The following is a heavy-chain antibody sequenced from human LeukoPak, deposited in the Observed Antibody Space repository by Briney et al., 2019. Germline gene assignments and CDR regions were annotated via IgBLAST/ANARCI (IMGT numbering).Heavy chain of an antibody. J-gene: IGHJ4*02. CDR3: ASEYSGYPGY. CDR1: GGSFSGYY. Sequence: NPSETLPLTCAVYGGSFSGYYWSWIRQPPGRGGEWIGEINHSGGTNYNPFLKSRVTISVDTSKNQFSLKLSSVTAADTAVYYCASEYSGYPGYWGQGTLVTVSS. D-gene: IGHD5-12*01. CDR2: INHSGGT. V-gene: IGHV4-34*01.